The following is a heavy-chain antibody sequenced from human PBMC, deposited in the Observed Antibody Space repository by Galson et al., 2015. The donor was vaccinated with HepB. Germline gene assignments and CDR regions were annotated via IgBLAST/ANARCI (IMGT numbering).Heavy chain of an antibody. D-gene: IGHD4-23*01. CDR1: GFTFSSYA. CDR2: ISDSGGST. Sequence: SLRLSCAASGFTFSSYAMSWVRQAPGKGLEWVSSISDSGGSTYYADSVKGRFTISRDNSKNTLYLQMNSLRVEDTATYYCAKIYGGNSGDYWGQGTLVTVSS. CDR3: AKIYGGNSGDY. J-gene: IGHJ4*02. V-gene: IGHV3-23*01.